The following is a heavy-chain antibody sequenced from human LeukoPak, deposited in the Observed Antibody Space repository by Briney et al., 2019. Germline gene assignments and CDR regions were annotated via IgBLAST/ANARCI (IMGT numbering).Heavy chain of an antibody. CDR1: GGSFSGYY. V-gene: IGHV4-34*01. CDR2: INHSGST. CDR3: ARTDSSGYYYGY. Sequence: SETLSLTCAVYGGSFSGYYWSWTRQPPGKGLEWIGEINHSGSTNYNPSLKSRVTISVDTSKNQFSLKLSSVTAADTAVYYCARTDSSGYYYGYWGQGTLVTVSS. J-gene: IGHJ4*02. D-gene: IGHD3-22*01.